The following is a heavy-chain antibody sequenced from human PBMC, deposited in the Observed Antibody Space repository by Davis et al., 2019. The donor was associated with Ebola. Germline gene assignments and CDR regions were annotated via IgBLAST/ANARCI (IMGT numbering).Heavy chain of an antibody. Sequence: ASVKVSCKASGYTFTSYYMHWVRQAPGQGLEWMGIINPSGGSTSYAQKFQGRVTMTRDTSTSTVYMELRSLRSDDTAVYYCARDAPGRDSSGWAIDCWGQGPLVTVSS. D-gene: IGHD6-19*01. CDR3: ARDAPGRDSSGWAIDC. J-gene: IGHJ4*02. V-gene: IGHV1-46*01. CDR1: GYTFTSYY. CDR2: INPSGGST.